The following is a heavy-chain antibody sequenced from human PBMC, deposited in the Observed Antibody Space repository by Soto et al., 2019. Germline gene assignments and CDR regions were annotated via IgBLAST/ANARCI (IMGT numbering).Heavy chain of an antibody. CDR2: ISYDGSNK. D-gene: IGHD6-25*01. J-gene: IGHJ4*02. V-gene: IGHV3-30*18. CDR3: AKGTLGIAAAVV. CDR1: GFTFSNYG. Sequence: QVQLVESGGGVVQPGRSLRLSCAASGFTFSNYGMHWVRQAPGKGLEWVALISYDGSNKYYADSVKGRFTISRDNSKNTLYLQVDSLCPDDTDVYYCAKGTLGIAAAVVWGQGPQVTVSS.